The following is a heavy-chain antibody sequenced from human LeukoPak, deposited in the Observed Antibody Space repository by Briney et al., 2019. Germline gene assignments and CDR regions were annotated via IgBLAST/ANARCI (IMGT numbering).Heavy chain of an antibody. Sequence: SVKLSCKASGGTFSSYAISWVRQAPGQGLEWMRGIIPIFGTANYAQKFQGRVTSTADESTSTAYRELSSLRSENTAVYYCARDVEYCSSTSCYTGVGFDCWSEGTLATASS. D-gene: IGHD2-2*02. V-gene: IGHV1-69*01. CDR3: ARDVEYCSSTSCYTGVGFDC. J-gene: IGHJ4*02. CDR2: IIPIFGTA. CDR1: GGTFSSYA.